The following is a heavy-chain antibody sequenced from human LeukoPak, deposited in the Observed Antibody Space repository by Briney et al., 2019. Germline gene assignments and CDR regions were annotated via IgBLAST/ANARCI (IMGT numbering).Heavy chain of an antibody. J-gene: IGHJ4*02. CDR2: IIPIFGTA. V-gene: IGHV1-69*13. Sequence: ASVKVSCKASGGTFSSYAISWVRQAPGQGLEWMGGIIPIFGTANYAQKFQGRVTITADESTSTVYMELSSLRSEDTAVYYCARGVGYHRLYFDYWGQGTLVTVSS. D-gene: IGHD2-8*02. CDR3: ARGVGYHRLYFDY. CDR1: GGTFSSYA.